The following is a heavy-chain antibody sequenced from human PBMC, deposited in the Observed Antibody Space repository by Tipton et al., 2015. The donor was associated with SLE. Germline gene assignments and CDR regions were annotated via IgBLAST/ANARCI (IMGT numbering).Heavy chain of an antibody. CDR2: IYYSGNT. J-gene: IGHJ3*02. CDR1: GYSISRGYY. Sequence: TLSLTCTVSGYSISRGYYWGWIRQHPGKGLEWIGYIYYSGNTYYNPSLKSRVSISVDTSKNQFSLKLSSVTAADTAVYYCARDQITVTKARAFDIWGQGTMVTVSS. V-gene: IGHV4-31*03. D-gene: IGHD4-17*01. CDR3: ARDQITVTKARAFDI.